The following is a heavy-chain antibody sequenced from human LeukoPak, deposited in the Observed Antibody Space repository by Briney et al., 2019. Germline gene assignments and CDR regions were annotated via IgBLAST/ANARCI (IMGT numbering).Heavy chain of an antibody. CDR3: SRGLYTSSSYNWFDP. D-gene: IGHD1-26*01. Sequence: GGSLRLSCAASGFTVSSNYMSWVRQAPGKGLEWGSVLYSGGSIYYAESVKGRFTISRDNSKNTLYLQMNSLRAEDTAVYYCSRGLYTSSSYNWFDPWGQGTLVTVSS. V-gene: IGHV3-53*01. CDR1: GFTVSSNY. CDR2: LYSGGSI. J-gene: IGHJ5*02.